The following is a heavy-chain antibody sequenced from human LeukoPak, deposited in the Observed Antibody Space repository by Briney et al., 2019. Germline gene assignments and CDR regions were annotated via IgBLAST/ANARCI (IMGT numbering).Heavy chain of an antibody. D-gene: IGHD3-9*01. V-gene: IGHV4-38-2*02. CDR1: AYSIRSGYF. CDR2: IYHSGST. CDR3: ARVLYYDVLTGYYINGWFDP. J-gene: IGHJ5*02. Sequence: SETLSLTCTVSAYSIRSGYFWGWIRQPPGKGLEWIASIYHSGSTYYNPSLKSRVTISVDTSKNQFSLKLTSVTAVDTAVYYCARVLYYDVLTGYYINGWFDPWGQGTLVTVSS.